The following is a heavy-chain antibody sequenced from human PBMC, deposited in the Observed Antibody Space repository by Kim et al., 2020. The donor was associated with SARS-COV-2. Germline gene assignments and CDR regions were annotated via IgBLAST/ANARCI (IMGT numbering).Heavy chain of an antibody. Sequence: GGSLRLSCAASGFTFSSYGMHWVRQAPGKGLEWVAVICDDGSEKYYADSVKGRFTISRDNSKNTLYLQMNSLRAEDTAVYYCANLGLGDYVTAGQVVYWCQRALVTASS. J-gene: IGHJ4*02. CDR2: ICDDGSEK. V-gene: IGHV3-33*06. CDR1: GFTFSSYG. CDR3: ANLGLGDYVTAGQVVY. D-gene: IGHD4-17*01.